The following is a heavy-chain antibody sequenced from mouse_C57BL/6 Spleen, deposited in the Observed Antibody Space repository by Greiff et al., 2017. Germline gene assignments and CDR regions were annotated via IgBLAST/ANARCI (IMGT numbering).Heavy chain of an antibody. V-gene: IGHV1-69*01. CDR3: ARSDGYYPFAD. D-gene: IGHD2-3*01. CDR1: GYTFTSYW. CDR2: IDPSDSYT. J-gene: IGHJ3*01. Sequence: QVHVKQPGAELVMPGASVKLSCKASGYTFTSYWMHWVKQRPGQGLEWIGEIDPSDSYTNYNQKFKGKSTLTVDKSSSTAYMQLSSLTSEDSAVYYCARSDGYYPFADWGQGTLVTVSA.